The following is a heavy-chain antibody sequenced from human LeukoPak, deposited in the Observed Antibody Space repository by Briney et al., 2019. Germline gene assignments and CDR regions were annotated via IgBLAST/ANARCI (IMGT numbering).Heavy chain of an antibody. J-gene: IGHJ4*02. V-gene: IGHV3-48*03. CDR2: ISSSGSTI. D-gene: IGHD4-17*01. CDR3: ARVGDYVGYYFDY. CDR1: GFTFSSYE. Sequence: GGSLRLSCAASGFTFSSYEMNWVRQAPGKGLEWVSYISSSGSTIYYADSVKGRFTISRDNAKNSLYLQMNSLRAEDTAVYYCARVGDYVGYYFDYWGQGTLVTVSS.